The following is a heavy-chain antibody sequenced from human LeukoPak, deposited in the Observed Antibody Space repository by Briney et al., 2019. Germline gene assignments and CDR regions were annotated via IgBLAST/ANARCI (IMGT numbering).Heavy chain of an antibody. CDR3: ATSGRIKRDAFDI. J-gene: IGHJ3*02. CDR1: GFTFSSYG. D-gene: IGHD1-26*01. Sequence: GGSLRLSCAASGFTFSSYGMHWVRQAPGKGLEWVAVISYDGSNKYYADSVKGRFTISRDNSKNTLYLQMNSLRAEDTAVYYCATSGRIKRDAFDIWGQGTMVTVSS. V-gene: IGHV3-30*03. CDR2: ISYDGSNK.